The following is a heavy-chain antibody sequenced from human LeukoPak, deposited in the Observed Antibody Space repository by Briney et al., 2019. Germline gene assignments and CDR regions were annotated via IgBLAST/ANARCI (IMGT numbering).Heavy chain of an antibody. Sequence: GGSLRLSCAASGFTFSSYAMSWVRQAPGKGLEWVSAISGSGGSTYYADSVKGRFTISRDNSKNTLYLQMNSLRAEDTAVYYCAKGTRSGWQENWFDPWGQGTLVTVSS. CDR3: AKGTRSGWQENWFDP. D-gene: IGHD6-19*01. J-gene: IGHJ5*02. CDR2: ISGSGGST. V-gene: IGHV3-23*01. CDR1: GFTFSSYA.